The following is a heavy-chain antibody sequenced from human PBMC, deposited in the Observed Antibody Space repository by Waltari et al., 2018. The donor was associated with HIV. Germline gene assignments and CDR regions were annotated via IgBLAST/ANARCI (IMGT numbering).Heavy chain of an antibody. CDR2: IWYDGNNK. CDR1: GFIFSSYG. Sequence: QVQLVESGGGVVQPGRSLRLSCATSGFIFSSYGMHWVRQAPGKGLGWVAVIWYDGNNKYYGDSVKGRFTISRDNSKNTLYLQMNSLRAEYYYSGMDVWGQGTTVSVSS. V-gene: IGHV3-33*01. J-gene: IGHJ6*02. CDR3: V.